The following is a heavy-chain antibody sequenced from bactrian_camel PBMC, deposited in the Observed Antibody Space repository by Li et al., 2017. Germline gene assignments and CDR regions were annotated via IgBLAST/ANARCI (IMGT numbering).Heavy chain of an antibody. V-gene: IGHV3S1*01. J-gene: IGHJ4*01. CDR2: IYSGDHST. CDR1: LNPDSRHC. Sequence: HVQLVESGGGSVKPGGSLRLSCATSLNPDSRHCLGWIRQVPGKEREGVALIYSGDHSTYYLDSVKGRFTISKDNTRSTLYLQMNNLKPEDTATYYCAAGDVVYPLDQREYNYWGQGTQVTVS. CDR3: AAGDVVYPLDQREYNY.